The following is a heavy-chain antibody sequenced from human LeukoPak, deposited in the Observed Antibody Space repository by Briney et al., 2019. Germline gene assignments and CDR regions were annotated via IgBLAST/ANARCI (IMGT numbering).Heavy chain of an antibody. J-gene: IGHJ4*02. D-gene: IGHD3-10*01. CDR3: ASAGLTMVRGVN. CDR1: GFTFSSYS. CDR2: ISSSSSYI. Sequence: PGGSLRLSCAASGFTFSSYSMNWVRQAPGKGLEWVSSISSSSSYIYYADSVKGRFTISRDNAKNSLYLQMNSLRAEDTAVYYCASAGLTMVRGVNWGQGTLVTVSS. V-gene: IGHV3-21*01.